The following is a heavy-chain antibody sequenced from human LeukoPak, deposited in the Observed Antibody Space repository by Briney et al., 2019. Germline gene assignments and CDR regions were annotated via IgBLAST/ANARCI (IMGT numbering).Heavy chain of an antibody. Sequence: SETLSLTCTVSGGSISSYYWSWIRQPPGKGLEWIGYIYYSGSTNYNPSLKSRVTISVDTPKNRFSLKLSSVTAADTAVYYCARVSNYYDSSGYYYPYYFDYWGQGTLVTVSS. D-gene: IGHD3-22*01. V-gene: IGHV4-59*01. CDR3: ARVSNYYDSSGYYYPYYFDY. CDR1: GGSISSYY. CDR2: IYYSGST. J-gene: IGHJ4*02.